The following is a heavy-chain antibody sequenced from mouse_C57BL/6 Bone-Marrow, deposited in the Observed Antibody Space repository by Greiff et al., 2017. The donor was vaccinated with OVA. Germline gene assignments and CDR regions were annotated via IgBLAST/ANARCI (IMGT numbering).Heavy chain of an antibody. CDR2: ISNLAYSI. Sequence: EVMLVESGGGLVQPGGSLKLSCAASGFTFSDYGMAWVRQAPRKGPEWVAFISNLAYSIYYADTVTGRFTISRENAKNTLYLEMSSLRSEDTAMYYCARQGDSSGYVYYAMDYWGQGTSVTVSS. D-gene: IGHD3-2*02. V-gene: IGHV5-15*01. CDR1: GFTFSDYG. J-gene: IGHJ4*01. CDR3: ARQGDSSGYVYYAMDY.